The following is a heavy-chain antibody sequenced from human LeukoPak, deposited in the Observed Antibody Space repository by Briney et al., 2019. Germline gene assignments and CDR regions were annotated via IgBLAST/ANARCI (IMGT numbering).Heavy chain of an antibody. V-gene: IGHV3-21*04. J-gene: IGHJ4*02. CDR1: GFTFSSYS. CDR3: ASLYCSSTSCSHY. CDR2: ISSSSSYI. Sequence: PGGSLRLSCAASGFTFSSYSMNWVRQAPGKGLEWVSSISSSSSYIYYADSVKGRFTISRDNAKNSLYLQMNSLRAEDTAVYYCASLYCSSTSCSHYWGQGTLVTVSS. D-gene: IGHD2-2*01.